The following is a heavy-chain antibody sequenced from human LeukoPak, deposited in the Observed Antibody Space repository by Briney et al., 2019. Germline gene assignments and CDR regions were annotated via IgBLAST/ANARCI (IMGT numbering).Heavy chain of an antibody. Sequence: GGSLRLSCAASGFTFGSYWMHWVRQAPGKGLVWVSRINSDGSSTSYADSVKGRFTISRDNAKNTLYLQMNSLRAEDTAVYYCARGSGFMTSEYYYYGMDVWGQGTTVTVSS. CDR2: INSDGSST. J-gene: IGHJ6*02. D-gene: IGHD2-21*02. CDR3: ARGSGFMTSEYYYYGMDV. V-gene: IGHV3-74*01. CDR1: GFTFGSYW.